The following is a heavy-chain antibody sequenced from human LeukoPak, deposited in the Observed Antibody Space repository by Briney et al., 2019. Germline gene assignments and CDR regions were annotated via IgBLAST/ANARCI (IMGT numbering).Heavy chain of an antibody. D-gene: IGHD6-13*01. V-gene: IGHV4-59*01. Sequence: SETLSLNCTVSGGSISSYYWSWIRQPPGKGLEWIGYIYYSGSTNYNPSLKSRVTISVDTSKNQFSLKLSSVTAAGTAVYYCARAGSSWVRYFDYWGQGTLVTVSS. CDR3: ARAGSSWVRYFDY. CDR2: IYYSGST. J-gene: IGHJ4*02. CDR1: GGSISSYY.